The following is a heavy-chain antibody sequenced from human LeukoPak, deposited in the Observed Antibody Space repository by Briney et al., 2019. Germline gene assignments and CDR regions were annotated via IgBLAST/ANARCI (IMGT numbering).Heavy chain of an antibody. CDR2: IHPNSGST. Sequence: ASLKVSCKASGYTFTGYYMHWVRQAPGQGLEWMGWIHPNSGSTNYAQKFQGRVTMTRDTSVNTAYMELSRLRSDDTAVYYCARGMYAIYFQHWGQGTLVTVSP. J-gene: IGHJ1*01. CDR3: ARGMYAIYFQH. D-gene: IGHD2-8*01. V-gene: IGHV1-2*02. CDR1: GYTFTGYY.